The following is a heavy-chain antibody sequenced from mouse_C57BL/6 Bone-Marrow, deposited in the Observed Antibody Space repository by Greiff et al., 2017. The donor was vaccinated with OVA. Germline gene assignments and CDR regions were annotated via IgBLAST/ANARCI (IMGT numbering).Heavy chain of an antibody. J-gene: IGHJ2*01. CDR1: GYTFTTYP. CDR3: ARNYGSSYDRSYFDY. V-gene: IGHV1-47*01. D-gene: IGHD1-1*01. Sequence: SWSELVKPGASVKMSCKASGYTFTTYPIEWMKQNHGKSLEWIGNFHPYNDDTKYNEKFKGKATLTVEKSSSTVYLELSRLTSDDSAVYYCARNYGSSYDRSYFDYWGQGTTLTVSS. CDR2: FHPYNDDT.